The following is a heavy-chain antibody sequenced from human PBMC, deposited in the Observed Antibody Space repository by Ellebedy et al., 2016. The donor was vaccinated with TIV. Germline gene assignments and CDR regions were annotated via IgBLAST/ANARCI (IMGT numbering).Heavy chain of an antibody. CDR2: IYPGDSDT. CDR1: GYSFLDYW. CDR3: VRQGGWQWPDY. V-gene: IGHV5-51*01. D-gene: IGHD6-19*01. Sequence: GESLKISCKASGYSFLDYWIGWVRQMPGKGLEWMGVIYPGDSDTRYSPSFQGQVTVSADKSINTAYLQWNSLKASDTAMYYCVRQGGWQWPDYWGQGTLVTVSS. J-gene: IGHJ4*02.